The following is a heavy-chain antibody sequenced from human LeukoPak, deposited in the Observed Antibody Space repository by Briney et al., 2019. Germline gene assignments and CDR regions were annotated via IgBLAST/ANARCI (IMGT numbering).Heavy chain of an antibody. J-gene: IGHJ6*03. D-gene: IGHD2-21*02. CDR3: ARVGGDRGFYYYYYMDV. CDR1: GFTFSSYW. CDR2: IKQDGSEK. V-gene: IGHV3-7*01. Sequence: GGSLRLSCAASGFTFSSYWMSWVRQAPGKGLEWVANIKQDGSEKYYVDSVKGRFAISRDNAKNSLYLQMNSLRAEDAAVYYCARVGGDRGFYYYYYMDVWGKGTTVTVSS.